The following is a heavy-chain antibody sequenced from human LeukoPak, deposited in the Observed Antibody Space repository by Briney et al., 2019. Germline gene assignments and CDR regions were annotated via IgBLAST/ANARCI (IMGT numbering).Heavy chain of an antibody. CDR2: IYYSGSI. Sequence: SETLSLTCTVSGGSFSSYYWSWIRQPPGKGLEWIGYIYYSGSINYNPSLRSRITISVDPSKNQLSLKLSSVAAAATALSYCAGAGGGFYSDGNGYYLNRFDLWGQGTLVTVSS. D-gene: IGHD3-22*01. J-gene: IGHJ4*02. CDR3: AGAGGGFYSDGNGYYLNRFDL. V-gene: IGHV4-59*08. CDR1: GGSFSSYY.